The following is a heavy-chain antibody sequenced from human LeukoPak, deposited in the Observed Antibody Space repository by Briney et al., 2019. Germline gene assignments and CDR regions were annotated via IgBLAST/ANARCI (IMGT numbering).Heavy chain of an antibody. CDR1: GFTFSNYH. CDR2: IKINGAGT. J-gene: IGHJ4*02. CDR3: ARDDYGGSGPLFDY. Sequence: GGFLRLSCAASGFTFSNYHMNWVRRAPGQGLEWVSTIKINGAGTHYADSVRGRFTISRDDSKNTLYLQMDSLRAEDTAIYYCARDDYGGSGPLFDYWGQGALVTVSS. V-gene: IGHV3-23*01. D-gene: IGHD4-23*01.